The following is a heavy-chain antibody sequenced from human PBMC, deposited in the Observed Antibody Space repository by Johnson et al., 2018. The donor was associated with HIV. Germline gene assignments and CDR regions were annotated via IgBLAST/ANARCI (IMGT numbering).Heavy chain of an antibody. CDR3: ARDWEGYAFDI. J-gene: IGHJ3*02. Sequence: QVQLVESGGGVVQPGRSLRLSCAASGFTFSSYAMHCVRQAPGKGLEWVAVISYDGSNKYYADSVKGPFTISRDNSKNTLDLQMNRLRAQDTAVYYCARDWEGYAFDIWGQGTMVTVSS. D-gene: IGHD1-26*01. CDR2: ISYDGSNK. V-gene: IGHV3-30-3*01. CDR1: GFTFSSYA.